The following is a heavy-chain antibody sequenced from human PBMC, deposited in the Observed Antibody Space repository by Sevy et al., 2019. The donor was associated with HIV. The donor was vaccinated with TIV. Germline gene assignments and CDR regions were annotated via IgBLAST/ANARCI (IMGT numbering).Heavy chain of an antibody. J-gene: IGHJ4*02. CDR3: ATHQLFASGYLGYFDY. V-gene: IGHV3-11*01. CDR1: GFTFSDYY. Sequence: GGSLRLSCAASGFTFSDYYISWIRQAPGKGLEWISYISNSGTTNYYEDSAKGRFTISRDNTKNSLYLQVNNLRAEDTAVYYCATHQLFASGYLGYFDYWGQGTLVTVSS. CDR2: ISNSGTTN. D-gene: IGHD3-3*01.